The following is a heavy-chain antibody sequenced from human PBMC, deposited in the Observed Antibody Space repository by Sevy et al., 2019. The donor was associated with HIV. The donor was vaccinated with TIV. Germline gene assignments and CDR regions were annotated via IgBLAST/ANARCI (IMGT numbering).Heavy chain of an antibody. Sequence: ASVKVSCKASGYTFTSYYMHWVRQAPGQGLEWMGIINPSGGSTSYAQRFQGRVTMTRDTSTSTVYMELSSLRSEDTAVYYCARVPHSSSWPDWFDPWGQGTLVTVSS. V-gene: IGHV1-46*01. CDR2: INPSGGST. J-gene: IGHJ5*02. CDR3: ARVPHSSSWPDWFDP. D-gene: IGHD6-13*01. CDR1: GYTFTSYY.